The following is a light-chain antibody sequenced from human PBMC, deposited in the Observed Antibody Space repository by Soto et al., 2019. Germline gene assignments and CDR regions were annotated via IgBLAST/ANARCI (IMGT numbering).Light chain of an antibody. CDR3: RSYSSTSTPWV. CDR2: EVC. CDR1: SSDVGGYNY. J-gene: IGLJ3*02. Sequence: QSALTQPPSASGSPGQSVTISCTGTSSDVGGYNYVSWYQQHPGKAPKLIIYEVCERPSGVPDRFSGSKSGNTASLTVSGLQAEDEADYYCRSYSSTSTPWVFGGGTKVTVL. V-gene: IGLV2-8*01.